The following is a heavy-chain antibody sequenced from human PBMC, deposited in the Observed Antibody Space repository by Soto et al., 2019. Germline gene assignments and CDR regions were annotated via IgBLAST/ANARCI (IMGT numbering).Heavy chain of an antibody. CDR2: ISGSGGST. V-gene: IGHV3-23*01. Sequence: TGGSLRLSCAASGFTFSSYAMSWVRQAPGKGLEWVSAISGSGGSTYYADSVKGRFTISRDNSKNTLYLQMNSLRAEDTAVYYCAKDPPIVVVVAATGYWGQGTLVTVSS. CDR3: AKDPPIVVVVAATGY. J-gene: IGHJ1*01. CDR1: GFTFSSYA. D-gene: IGHD2-15*01.